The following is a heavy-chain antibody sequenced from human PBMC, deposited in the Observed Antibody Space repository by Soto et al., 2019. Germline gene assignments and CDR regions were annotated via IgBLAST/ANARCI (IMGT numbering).Heavy chain of an antibody. CDR1: GVSISSHDW. J-gene: IGHJ4*02. D-gene: IGHD1-20*01. CDR3: ATRDNMKFY. CDR2: SHQSGNT. V-gene: IGHV4-4*02. Sequence: QVQLQESGPGLVKPSGTLSLTCTVSGVSISSHDWWTWVRQPPGKGLGWIGDSHQSGNTNYNSSLGSRVTISVDKSKNQFSLRLSSVTVADTAVYYCATRDNMKFYWGQGTLVTVSS.